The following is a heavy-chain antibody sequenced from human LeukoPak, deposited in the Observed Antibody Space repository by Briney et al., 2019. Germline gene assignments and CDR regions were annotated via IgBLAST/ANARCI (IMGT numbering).Heavy chain of an antibody. CDR3: AREEKPYDY. CDR2: INAYNGNT. V-gene: IGHV1-18*01. Sequence: GASVKVSCKTSGYTFTYYVISWVRQAPGHGLEWMGWINAYNGNTNDAQKFQGRVTMTTDTSTSTAYMELRSLRSDDTAVYYCAREEKPYDYGGQGTLVSVSS. J-gene: IGHJ4*02. CDR1: GYTFTYYV.